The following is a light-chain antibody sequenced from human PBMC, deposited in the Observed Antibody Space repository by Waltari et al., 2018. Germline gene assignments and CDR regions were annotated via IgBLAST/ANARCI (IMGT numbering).Light chain of an antibody. CDR2: DDS. Sequence: SYVLTQPPSVSVAPGKTARITCGGNNIGSKSVHWYQQKPGQAPGLGIYDDSDRPSGIPERFSGANSGSTATLTISMVEAGDEADYYCQVWDSSSDHLYVFGTGTKVTVL. V-gene: IGLV3-21*04. CDR1: NIGSKS. J-gene: IGLJ1*01. CDR3: QVWDSSSDHLYV.